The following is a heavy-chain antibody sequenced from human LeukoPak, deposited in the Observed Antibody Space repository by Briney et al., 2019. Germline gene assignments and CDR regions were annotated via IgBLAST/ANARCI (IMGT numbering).Heavy chain of an antibody. CDR1: GDSITSSSYY. Sequence: SETLSLTCTVSGDSITSSSYYWGWIRQPPGKGLEWIGTMYYTGTIYYNPSLKSRVTISVDTSKNQFSLNLSSVTAADTAVYYCARPIRNWGQGTLVIVSS. CDR3: ARPIRN. V-gene: IGHV4-39*07. CDR2: MYYTGTI. J-gene: IGHJ4*02.